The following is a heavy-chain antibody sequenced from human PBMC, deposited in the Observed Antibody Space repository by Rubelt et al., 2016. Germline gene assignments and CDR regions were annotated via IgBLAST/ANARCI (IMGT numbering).Heavy chain of an antibody. CDR2: ISYDGSNK. V-gene: IGHV3-30*03. Sequence: VQVVESGGGLIQPGGSLRLSCAASGFTVSNYYMTWVRQAPGEGLEWVAVISYDGSNKYYADSVKGRFTISRDNSKNTLYLQMNSLGAEETAVYYCARSDDYSNYFDYWGQGTLVTVSS. CDR3: ARSDDYSNYFDY. CDR1: GFTVSNYY. J-gene: IGHJ4*02. D-gene: IGHD4-11*01.